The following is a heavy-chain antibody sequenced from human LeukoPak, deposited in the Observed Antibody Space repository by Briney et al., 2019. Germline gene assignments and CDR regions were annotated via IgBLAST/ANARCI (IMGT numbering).Heavy chain of an antibody. CDR1: GYSISSGYY. V-gene: IGHV4-38-2*02. J-gene: IGHJ4*02. CDR3: ARRDDSSGYHKIFDY. D-gene: IGHD3-22*01. CDR2: IYHSGST. Sequence: SETLSLTCTVSGYSISSGYYWGWIRQPPGKGLEWIGSIYHSGSTYYNPSLKSRVTISIDTSNNQFYLKLSSLTAADTAVYYCARRDDSSGYHKIFDYWGQGTLVTVSS.